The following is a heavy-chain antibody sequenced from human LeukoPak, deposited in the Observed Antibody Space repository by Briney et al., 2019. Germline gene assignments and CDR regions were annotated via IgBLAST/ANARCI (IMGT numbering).Heavy chain of an antibody. CDR1: GGSISSYY. CDR3: ARGQRRYYGSGTYSPAFDI. J-gene: IGHJ3*02. D-gene: IGHD3-10*01. Sequence: SETLSLTCTVSGGSISSYYWSWIRQPPGKGLEWIGEINHSGSTNYNPSLKSRVTISVDTSKNQFSLKLSSVTAADTAVYYCARGQRRYYGSGTYSPAFDIWGQGTMVTVSS. CDR2: INHSGST. V-gene: IGHV4-34*01.